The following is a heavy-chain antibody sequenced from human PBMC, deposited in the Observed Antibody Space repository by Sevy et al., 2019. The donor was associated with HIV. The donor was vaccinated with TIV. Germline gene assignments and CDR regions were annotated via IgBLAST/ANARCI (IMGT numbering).Heavy chain of an antibody. J-gene: IGHJ4*02. V-gene: IGHV1-69*13. CDR2: IIPIFGTA. Sequence: ASVKVSFKASGGTFSSYAISWVRQAPGQGLEWMGGIIPIFGTANYAQKFQGRVTITADESTSTAYMELSSLRSEDTAVYYCARGLDSSGYYPTGYFDYWGQGTLVTVSS. CDR1: GGTFSSYA. CDR3: ARGLDSSGYYPTGYFDY. D-gene: IGHD3-22*01.